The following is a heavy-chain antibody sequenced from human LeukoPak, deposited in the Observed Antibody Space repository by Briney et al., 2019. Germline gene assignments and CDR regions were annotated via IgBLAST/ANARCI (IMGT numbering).Heavy chain of an antibody. V-gene: IGHV3-21*01. CDR3: ARGPGSFSGSYSY. Sequence: GGSLRLSCAASGFTFSSYSMNWVRQAPGKELEWVSSISSSSSYIYYADSVKGRFTISRDNAKNSLYLQMNSLRAEDTAVYYCARGPGSFSGSYSYWGQGTLVTVSS. CDR2: ISSSSSYI. D-gene: IGHD1-26*01. CDR1: GFTFSSYS. J-gene: IGHJ4*02.